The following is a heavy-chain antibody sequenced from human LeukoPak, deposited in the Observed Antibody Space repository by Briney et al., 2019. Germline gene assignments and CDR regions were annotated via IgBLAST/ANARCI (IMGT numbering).Heavy chain of an antibody. Sequence: GGSLRLSCTASGFTFGDYAMSWVRQAPGKGLEWVGFIRSKAYGGTTEYAASVKGRFTISRDDSKSIAYLQMNSLKTEDTAVYYCTRATYGSGIYYWGQGTLVTVSS. V-gene: IGHV3-49*04. J-gene: IGHJ4*02. D-gene: IGHD3-10*01. CDR3: TRATYGSGIYY. CDR2: IRSKAYGGTT. CDR1: GFTFGDYA.